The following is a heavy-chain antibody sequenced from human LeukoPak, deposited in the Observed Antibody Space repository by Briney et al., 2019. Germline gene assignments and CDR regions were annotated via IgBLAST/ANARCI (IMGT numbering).Heavy chain of an antibody. CDR2: IRYDERNK. D-gene: IGHD3-9*01. V-gene: IGHV3-30*02. J-gene: IGHJ4*02. CDR1: GFNFSGYG. CDR3: TKERRRDDILTGSFSD. Sequence: GGSLRLSCAASGFNFSGYGMHWVRQTPGKGLECVTFIRYDERNKYYADSVKGRFTISRDNSKSTLYLQMNSLRAEDTAVYYCTKERRRDDILTGSFSDWGQGILVTVSS.